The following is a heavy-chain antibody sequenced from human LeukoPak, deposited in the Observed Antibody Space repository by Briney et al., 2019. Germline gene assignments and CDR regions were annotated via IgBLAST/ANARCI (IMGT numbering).Heavy chain of an antibody. CDR2: IYYSGST. Sequence: SETLSLTCTVSGGSIRSYYWSWIRQPPGKGLEWIGYIYYSGSTNYNPSLKSRVTISVDTSKNQFSLKLSSVTAANTAVYYCAREVGYYDSSGYRHDAFDIWGQGTMVTVSS. V-gene: IGHV4-59*01. J-gene: IGHJ3*02. CDR3: AREVGYYDSSGYRHDAFDI. D-gene: IGHD3-22*01. CDR1: GGSIRSYY.